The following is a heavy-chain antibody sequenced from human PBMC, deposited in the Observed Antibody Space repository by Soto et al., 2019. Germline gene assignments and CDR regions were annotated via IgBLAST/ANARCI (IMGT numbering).Heavy chain of an antibody. CDR1: GYTFTSYN. Sequence: ASVKVSCKASGYTFTSYNMHWVRQAPGQGLEWMGIINPDDGRPSYAQKFQGRVTMTRDTSTTTVYMELGSLTSEDTAVYYCARGVGWEPLDYWGQGTLVTVSS. CDR2: INPDDGRP. D-gene: IGHD1-26*01. CDR3: ARGVGWEPLDY. J-gene: IGHJ4*02. V-gene: IGHV1-46*01.